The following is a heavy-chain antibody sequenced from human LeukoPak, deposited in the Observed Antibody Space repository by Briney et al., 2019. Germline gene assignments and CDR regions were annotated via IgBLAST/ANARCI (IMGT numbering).Heavy chain of an antibody. CDR2: IYTSGST. D-gene: IGHD1-1*01. Sequence: SETLSLTCTVSGGSISSYYWSWIRQPAGKGLEWIGRIYTSGSTNYNPSLKSRVTMSVDTSKNQFSLKLSSVTAADTAVYYCARDSKRYNSRINWFDPWGQGTQVTVSS. CDR1: GGSISSYY. CDR3: ARDSKRYNSRINWFDP. V-gene: IGHV4-4*07. J-gene: IGHJ5*02.